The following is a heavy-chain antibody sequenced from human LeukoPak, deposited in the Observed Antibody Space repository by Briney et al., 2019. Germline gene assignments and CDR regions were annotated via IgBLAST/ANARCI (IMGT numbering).Heavy chain of an antibody. J-gene: IGHJ4*02. CDR2: INHSGST. CDR1: GGSISSGSYY. V-gene: IGHV4-61*10. D-gene: IGHD3-3*01. CDR3: ARLTYYDFWSGYYDYYFDY. Sequence: SETLSLTCIVSGGSISSGSYYWSWIRQPAGKGLEWIGEINHSGSTNYNPSLKSRVTISVDTSKNQFSLKLSSVTAADTAVYYCARLTYYDFWSGYYDYYFDYWGQGTLVTVSS.